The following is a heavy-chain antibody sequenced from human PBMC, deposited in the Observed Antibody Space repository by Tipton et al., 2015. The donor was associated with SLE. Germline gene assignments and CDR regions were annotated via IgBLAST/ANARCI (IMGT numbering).Heavy chain of an antibody. CDR2: IYYSGST. Sequence: TLSLTCTVSGGFINSGGYYWTWIRQHPGKGLEWIGYIYYSGSTYYNPSLRSRITMSLDTSKNQFSLKLTSVTAADTAVYYCARDLAVASDRALDTWGQGTMVTVSS. CDR3: ARDLAVASDRALDT. V-gene: IGHV4-31*03. J-gene: IGHJ3*02. CDR1: GGFINSGGYY. D-gene: IGHD6-19*01.